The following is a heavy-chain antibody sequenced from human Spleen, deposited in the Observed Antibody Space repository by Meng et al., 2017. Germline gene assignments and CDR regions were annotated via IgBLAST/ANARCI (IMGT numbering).Heavy chain of an antibody. D-gene: IGHD4-23*01. CDR2: VSPDNGDT. CDR1: AYAFDSYG. V-gene: IGHV1-18*01. J-gene: IGHJ4*02. Sequence: QVHLLQSGPEGKKAGASVRVSCQASAYAFDSYGISWVRQAPGQGLEWVGWVSPDNGDTRYAHKFDGRISMTTDTSTRTAYMDLRSLTFDDTAVYYCGTDTVGTPGSHWGQGTLVTVSS. CDR3: GTDTVGTPGSH.